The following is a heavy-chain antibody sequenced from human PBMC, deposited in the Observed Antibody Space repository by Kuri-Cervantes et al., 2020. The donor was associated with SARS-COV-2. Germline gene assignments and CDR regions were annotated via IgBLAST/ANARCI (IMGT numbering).Heavy chain of an antibody. Sequence: SQTLSLTCAVYGGSFSGYYWSWIRQPPGKGLEWIGEINHSGSTNYNPSLKTRVIISVNTSKNQFSLKLSSVTAADTAVYYCARVGAGVCSSASCYSRAFDYWGQGTLVTVSS. CDR3: ARVGAGVCSSASCYSRAFDY. CDR2: INHSGST. CDR1: GGSFSGYY. D-gene: IGHD2-2*02. V-gene: IGHV4-34*01. J-gene: IGHJ4*02.